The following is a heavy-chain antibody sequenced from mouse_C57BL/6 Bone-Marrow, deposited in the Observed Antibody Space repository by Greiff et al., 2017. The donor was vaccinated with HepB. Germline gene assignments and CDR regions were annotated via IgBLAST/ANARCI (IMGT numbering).Heavy chain of an antibody. J-gene: IGHJ4*01. CDR1: GYTFTDYN. V-gene: IGHV1-22*01. CDR2: INPNNGGT. Sequence: DVKLVESGPELVKPGASVKMSCKASGYTFTDYNMHWVKQSHGKSLEWIGYINPNNGGTSYNQKFKGKATLTVNKSSSTAYMELRSLTSEDSAVYYCASRLPRYAMDYWGQGTSVTVSS. CDR3: ASRLPRYAMDY. D-gene: IGHD5-5*01.